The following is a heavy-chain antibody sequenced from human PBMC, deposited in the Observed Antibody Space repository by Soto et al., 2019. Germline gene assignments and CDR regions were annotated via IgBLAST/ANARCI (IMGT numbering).Heavy chain of an antibody. CDR2: IYYSGST. Sequence: QVQLQESGPGLVKPSETLSLTCTVSGGSISSYYWSWIRQPPGKGLEWIGYIYYSGSTNYNPSLKSRVTISVDTSKNQFSLKLSSVTAADTAVYYCASTMTTAPYWGQGTLVTVSS. CDR3: ASTMTTAPY. V-gene: IGHV4-59*08. D-gene: IGHD4-17*01. CDR1: GGSISSYY. J-gene: IGHJ4*02.